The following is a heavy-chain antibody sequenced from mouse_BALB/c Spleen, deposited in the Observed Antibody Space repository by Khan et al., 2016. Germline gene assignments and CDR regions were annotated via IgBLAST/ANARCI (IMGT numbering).Heavy chain of an antibody. D-gene: IGHD3-2*01. J-gene: IGHJ2*01. CDR2: INYSGST. V-gene: IGHV3-8*02. CDR3: ASYDSSGSFFDY. CDR1: GDSITSGY. Sequence: EVQLQESGPSLVKPSQTLSLTCSVTGDSITSGYWNWIRKFPGNKLEYMGYINYSGSTYYNPSLKSRISITRDTSTHQYFLQLNSVTTEDTASYYCASYDSSGSFFDYWGQGTTLTVSS.